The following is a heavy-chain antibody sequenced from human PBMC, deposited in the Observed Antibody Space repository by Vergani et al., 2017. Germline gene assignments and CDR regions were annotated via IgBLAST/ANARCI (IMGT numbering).Heavy chain of an antibody. V-gene: IGHV4-59*01. CDR1: GGSIYSYY. Sequence: QVQLQESGPGLVKPSETLSLTCTVSGGSIYSYYWNWIRQPPAKGLEWVGYIYYNGSTKHNPSLKSRVTMSVDTSKNQFSLKLSSVTAADTAVYYCARQKDYYMDVWGKGATVTVS. CDR2: IYYNGST. CDR3: ARQKDYYMDV. J-gene: IGHJ6*03.